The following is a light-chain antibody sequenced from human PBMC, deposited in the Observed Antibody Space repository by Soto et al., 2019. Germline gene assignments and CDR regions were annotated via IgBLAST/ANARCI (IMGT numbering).Light chain of an antibody. J-gene: IGKJ1*01. CDR1: QSIRSY. CDR2: AAS. Sequence: DIQLTQSPSSLSASVGDRVTITCRASQSIRSYLNWYQQKPGKAPKLLIYAASSLDSGVPSRFSGSGSGTEFSLTISNLQPDDFATYYCQQYENYWTFGQGTKVDI. CDR3: QQYENYWT. V-gene: IGKV1-39*01.